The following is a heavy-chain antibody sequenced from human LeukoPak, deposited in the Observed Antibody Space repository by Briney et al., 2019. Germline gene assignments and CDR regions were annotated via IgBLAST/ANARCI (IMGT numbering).Heavy chain of an antibody. CDR3: AKMDSGYCSGGSCYGMDV. J-gene: IGHJ6*02. Sequence: GGSLRLSCAASGFTFTNYAMSWVRQAPGKGLEWVSTLSGSGDNTYYADSVKGRFTISRDNSKNTLYLQMNSLRAEDTAVYYCAKMDSGYCSGGSCYGMDVWGQGTTVTVSS. D-gene: IGHD2-15*01. CDR2: LSGSGDNT. CDR1: GFTFTNYA. V-gene: IGHV3-23*01.